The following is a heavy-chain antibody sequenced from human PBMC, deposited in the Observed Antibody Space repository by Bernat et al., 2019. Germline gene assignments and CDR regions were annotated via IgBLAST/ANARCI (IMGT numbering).Heavy chain of an antibody. D-gene: IGHD3-3*01. J-gene: IGHJ6*02. CDR1: GYTFTSYG. V-gene: IGHV1-18*04. CDR3: ARDHDFWSGEDYYGMDV. Sequence: QVQLVQSGVEVKKPGASVKVSCKASGYTFTSYGISWVRQAPGQGLEWMGWISAYNGNTNYAQKLQGRVTMTTDTSTSTAYMELRSLRSDDTAVYYCARDHDFWSGEDYYGMDVWGQGTTVTVSS. CDR2: ISAYNGNT.